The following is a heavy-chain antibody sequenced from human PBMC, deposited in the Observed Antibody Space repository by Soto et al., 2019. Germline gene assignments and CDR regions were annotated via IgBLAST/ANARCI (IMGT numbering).Heavy chain of an antibody. J-gene: IGHJ3*02. CDR3: ARAGRITIFSTGYPLNAFDI. CDR2: IKQDGSEK. Sequence: EVQLVESGGGLVQPGGSLRLSCAASGFTFSSYSMSWVRQAPGKGLEWVANIKQDGSEKYYVDSVKGRFTISRDNAKNSLYLQMNSLRAEDTAVYYCARAGRITIFSTGYPLNAFDIWGQGTMVTVSS. V-gene: IGHV3-7*01. CDR1: GFTFSSYS. D-gene: IGHD3-9*01.